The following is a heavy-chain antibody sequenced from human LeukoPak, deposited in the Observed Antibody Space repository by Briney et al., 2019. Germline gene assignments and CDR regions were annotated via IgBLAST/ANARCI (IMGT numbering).Heavy chain of an antibody. Sequence: GWSLRLSCAASGFTFSSYAMHWVRQAPGKGLEWVAVISYDGSNKYYADSVKDRFTISRDNSKNTLYLQMNSLRAEDTAVYYCATSTLAVAGVRYYYYGMDVWGKGTTVTVSS. CDR2: ISYDGSNK. V-gene: IGHV3-30*04. J-gene: IGHJ6*04. CDR3: ATSTLAVAGVRYYYYGMDV. CDR1: GFTFSSYA. D-gene: IGHD6-19*01.